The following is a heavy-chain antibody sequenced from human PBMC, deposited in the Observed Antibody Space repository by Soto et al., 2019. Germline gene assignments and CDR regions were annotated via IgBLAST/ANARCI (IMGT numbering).Heavy chain of an antibody. CDR1: EFTFSNYA. J-gene: IGHJ3*02. CDR2: ISSSGGTT. D-gene: IGHD1-1*01. CDR3: AKDIQGRGATTGDDAFDI. Sequence: EVQLLESGGGLVQPGGSLRLSCVGSEFTFSNYAMNWVRQAPGEGPEWVSLISSSGGTTYYADSVKGRFSISRDNSKNTLYLLMNSLRVEDTAIYYCAKDIQGRGATTGDDAFDIWGQGTMVTVSS. V-gene: IGHV3-23*01.